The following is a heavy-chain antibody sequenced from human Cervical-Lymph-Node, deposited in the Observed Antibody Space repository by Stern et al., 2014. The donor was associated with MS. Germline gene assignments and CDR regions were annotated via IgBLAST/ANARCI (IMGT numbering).Heavy chain of an antibody. V-gene: IGHV4-31*03. CDR3: ARELSGMYGMDV. D-gene: IGHD1-1*01. Sequence: VQLVESGPGLVKPSQTLSLTCTVSGGSINNGDYYWSWVRQHPGKGLEWLGYSYYSGSTYYTPSLKGRLTISVDTSKRHFSLKLTSVTAADTAVYYCARELSGMYGMDVWGQGTTVTVSS. CDR2: SYYSGST. J-gene: IGHJ6*02. CDR1: GGSINNGDYY.